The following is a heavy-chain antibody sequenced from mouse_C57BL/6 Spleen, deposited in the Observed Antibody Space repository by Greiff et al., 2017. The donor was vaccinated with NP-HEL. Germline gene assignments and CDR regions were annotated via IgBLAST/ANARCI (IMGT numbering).Heavy chain of an antibody. CDR1: GYAFSSYW. Sequence: QVQLQQSGAELVKPGASVKISCKASGYAFSSYWMNWVKQRPGKGLEWIGQIYPGDGDTNYKGQFKGKATLTEDKSYSTAYMQLSSLTSEDSAVYVCARGSLYYFDYWGQGTTLTVSS. V-gene: IGHV1-80*01. CDR2: IYPGDGDT. CDR3: ARGSLYYFDY. J-gene: IGHJ2*01.